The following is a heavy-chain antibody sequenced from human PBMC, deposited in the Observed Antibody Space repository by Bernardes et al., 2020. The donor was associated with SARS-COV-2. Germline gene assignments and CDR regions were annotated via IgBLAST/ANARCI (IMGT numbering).Heavy chain of an antibody. D-gene: IGHD3-10*01. J-gene: IGHJ4*02. CDR2: ISSNGGST. CDR1: GFTFNNYA. V-gene: IGHV3-64D*06. Sequence: GGSLRLSCSASGFTFNNYAMHWVRQAPGKGLEYVSVISSNGGSTHYADSVKGRFTISRDNSKNTLYLQMSSLRVEDTAVYYCVKGLFQYGSGSRDVFDYWGQGTLVTVSS. CDR3: VKGLFQYGSGSRDVFDY.